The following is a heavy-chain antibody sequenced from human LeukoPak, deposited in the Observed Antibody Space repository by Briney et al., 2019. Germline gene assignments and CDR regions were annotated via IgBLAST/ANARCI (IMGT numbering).Heavy chain of an antibody. D-gene: IGHD3-3*01. CDR1: GGSISSFY. Sequence: SETLSLTCIVSGGSISSFYWSWIRQPPGKGLEWIGYIYYSGSTYYNPSLKSRVTISVDTSKNQFSLKLSSVTAADTAVYYCARTYYDFWSGEINYYFDHWGQGTLVTVSS. J-gene: IGHJ4*02. CDR2: IYYSGST. CDR3: ARTYYDFWSGEINYYFDH. V-gene: IGHV4-59*01.